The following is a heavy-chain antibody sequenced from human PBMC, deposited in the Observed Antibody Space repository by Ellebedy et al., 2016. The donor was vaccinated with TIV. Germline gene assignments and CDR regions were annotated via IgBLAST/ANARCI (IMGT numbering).Heavy chain of an antibody. Sequence: PGGSLRLSCKGSGYSFTSYWISWVRQMPGKGLEWMGRIDPSDSYTNYSPSFQGHVTISADKSISTAYLQWSSLKASDTAIYYCARHGGYSSSPLNYWGQGTLVTVSS. CDR3: ARHGGYSSSPLNY. CDR1: GYSFTSYW. V-gene: IGHV5-10-1*01. J-gene: IGHJ4*02. D-gene: IGHD6-6*01. CDR2: IDPSDSYT.